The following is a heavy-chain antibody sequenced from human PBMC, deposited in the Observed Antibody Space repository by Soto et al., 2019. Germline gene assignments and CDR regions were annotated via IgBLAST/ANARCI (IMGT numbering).Heavy chain of an antibody. J-gene: IGHJ4*02. CDR1: GGTFSSYA. V-gene: IGHV1-69*13. D-gene: IGHD3-22*01. CDR3: VRVNDSSGYSFDY. Sequence: GXSVKVSCKASGGTFSSYAISWGRQAPGQGLEWMGGIIPIFGTANYAQKFQGRVTITADESTSTAYMELSSLRSEDTAVYYCVRVNDSSGYSFDYWGQGTLVTVYS. CDR2: IIPIFGTA.